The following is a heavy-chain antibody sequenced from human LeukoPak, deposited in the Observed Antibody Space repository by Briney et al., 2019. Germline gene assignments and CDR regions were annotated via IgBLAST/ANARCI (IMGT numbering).Heavy chain of an antibody. CDR3: ARRAHYFDY. V-gene: IGHV4-39*01. CDR2: IYYTGST. CDR1: GGPISSPTSY. J-gene: IGHJ4*02. Sequence: SETLSLTCTVSGGPISSPTSYWGWIRQPPGKGLEWIASIYYTGSTYYNPSLKSRVTISVDTSQNQFSLELSSMTAADTAVYYCARRAHYFDYWGQGTLVTVSS.